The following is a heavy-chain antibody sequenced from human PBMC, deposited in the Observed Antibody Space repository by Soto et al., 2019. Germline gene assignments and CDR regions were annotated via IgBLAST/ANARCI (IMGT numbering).Heavy chain of an antibody. CDR2: ISYDGSNK. Sequence: QVQLVESGGGVVQPGRSLRLSCAASGFTFSSYAMHWVRQAPGKGLEWVAVISYDGSNKNYADSVKGRFTISRDNSKNTLYLQMNSLRAEDTAVYYCARDDCISTSCYLYYYYYYGMDVWGQGTTVTVSS. CDR3: ARDDCISTSCYLYYYYYYGMDV. D-gene: IGHD2-2*01. V-gene: IGHV3-30-3*01. J-gene: IGHJ6*02. CDR1: GFTFSSYA.